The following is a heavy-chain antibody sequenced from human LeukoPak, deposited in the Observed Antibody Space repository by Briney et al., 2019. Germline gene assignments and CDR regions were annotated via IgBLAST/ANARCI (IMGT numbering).Heavy chain of an antibody. J-gene: IGHJ4*02. CDR1: GGTFSSYA. V-gene: IGHV1-69*01. D-gene: IGHD3-22*01. Sequence: SVKVSCTASGGTFSSYAFSWVRQAPGRGLEWMGGIIPIVGTTNYAQMFQGRVTITADESTSTAYMELSSLRSEDTAVYYCARGGYYYDSSGYSHLPDYWGQGTLVTVSA. CDR2: IIPIVGTT. CDR3: ARGGYYYDSSGYSHLPDY.